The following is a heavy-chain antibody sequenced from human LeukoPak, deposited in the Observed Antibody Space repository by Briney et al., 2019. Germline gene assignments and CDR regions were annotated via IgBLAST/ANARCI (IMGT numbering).Heavy chain of an antibody. J-gene: IGHJ3*02. Sequence: ASVKVSCKASGGTFSSYAISWVRQASGQGLEWMAWMNPNNGNTGNAQKFQGRVTLTRITSISTAYMELSGLRSEDTAVYYCAVGVLSGGHEWAFYIWGQGTMVTVSS. CDR2: MNPNNGNT. V-gene: IGHV1-8*02. D-gene: IGHD5-12*01. CDR3: AVGVLSGGHEWAFYI. CDR1: GGTFSSYA.